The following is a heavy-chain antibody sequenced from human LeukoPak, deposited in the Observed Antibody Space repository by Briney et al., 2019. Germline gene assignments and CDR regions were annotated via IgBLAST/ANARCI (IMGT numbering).Heavy chain of an antibody. D-gene: IGHD2-2*01. Sequence: PSETLSLTCTVSGGSISSSSYYWGWIRQPPGKGLEWIGSIYYSGSTYYNPSLKSRVTISVDTSKNQFSLKLSSVTAADTAVYYCARRQLLSVGWFDPWGQGTPVTVSS. CDR3: ARRQLLSVGWFDP. V-gene: IGHV4-39*07. J-gene: IGHJ5*02. CDR2: IYYSGST. CDR1: GGSISSSSYY.